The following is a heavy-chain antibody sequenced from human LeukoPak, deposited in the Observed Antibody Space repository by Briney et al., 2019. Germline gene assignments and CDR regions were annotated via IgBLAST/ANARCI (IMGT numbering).Heavy chain of an antibody. Sequence: GGSLRLSCAASGFTFSSYEMNWVRQAPGKGLEWVSYISSSGSTIYYADSVKGRFTISKGNAKNSLYLQMNSLRAEDTAVYYCARLGGYDFWSGYKKGSFDYWGQGTLVTVSS. CDR3: ARLGGYDFWSGYKKGSFDY. D-gene: IGHD3-3*01. CDR1: GFTFSSYE. V-gene: IGHV3-48*03. CDR2: ISSSGSTI. J-gene: IGHJ4*02.